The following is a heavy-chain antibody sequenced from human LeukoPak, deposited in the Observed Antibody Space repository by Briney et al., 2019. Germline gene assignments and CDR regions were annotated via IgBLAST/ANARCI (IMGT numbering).Heavy chain of an antibody. V-gene: IGHV1-2*04. CDR1: GYPFTTYG. J-gene: IGHJ4*02. CDR2: INPNSGGT. Sequence: ASVKVSCKASGYPFTTYGINWVRQAPGQGLKWMGWINPNSGGTNYAQKFQGWVTMTRDTSISTAYMELSRLRSDDTAVYYCAVNYDILTGYDYWGQGTLVTVSS. CDR3: AVNYDILTGYDY. D-gene: IGHD3-9*01.